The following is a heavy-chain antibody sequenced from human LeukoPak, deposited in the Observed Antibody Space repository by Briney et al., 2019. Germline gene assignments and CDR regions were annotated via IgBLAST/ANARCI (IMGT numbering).Heavy chain of an antibody. J-gene: IGHJ4*02. CDR3: ARQTGSGLFILP. D-gene: IGHD3/OR15-3a*01. Sequence: SGTLSLTCTVSGGSISSSSYYWGWIRQPPGEGLEWIGNIYYSGNTYYNASLKSQVSISIDTSKNQFSLRLTSVTAADTAVYYCARQTGSGLFILPGGQGTLVTVSS. CDR2: IYYSGNT. V-gene: IGHV4-39*01. CDR1: GGSISSSSYY.